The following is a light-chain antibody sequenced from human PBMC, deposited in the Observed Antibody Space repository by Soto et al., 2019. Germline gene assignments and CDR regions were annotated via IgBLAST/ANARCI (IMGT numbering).Light chain of an antibody. J-gene: IGKJ5*01. CDR3: QQYHTSSIP. CDR1: QTISTL. V-gene: IGKV1-5*01. Sequence: GDRVTITWRASQTISTLMAWDQQKPGKAPKLLVYDASTLQSGVASRFSGSGSGTEFTLIISGLQPDDFATYYCQQYHTSSIPFGQGTRLEIK. CDR2: DAS.